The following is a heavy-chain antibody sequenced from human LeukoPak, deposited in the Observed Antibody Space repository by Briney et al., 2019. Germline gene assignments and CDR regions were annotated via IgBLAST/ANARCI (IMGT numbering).Heavy chain of an antibody. CDR1: GFTFSSYE. J-gene: IGHJ4*02. CDR3: ARGSSGWYRKSGDY. V-gene: IGHV3-48*03. Sequence: PGESLKISCAASGFTFSSYEMNWVRQAPGKGLEWVSYISSSGSTIYYADSVKGRFTISRDNAKNSLYLQMNCLRAEDTAVYYCARGSSGWYRKSGDYWGQGTLVTVSS. CDR2: ISSSGSTI. D-gene: IGHD6-19*01.